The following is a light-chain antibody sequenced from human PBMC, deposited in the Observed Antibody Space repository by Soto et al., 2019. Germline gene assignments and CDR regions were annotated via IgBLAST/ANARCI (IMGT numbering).Light chain of an antibody. Sequence: QAVVTQPDSVSGSPGQSITISCTGTSRDIGDYDYVSWYQHLPGKAPKLLIFDVTHRPSGVSDRFSGSKSGNTASLTISGVRPEDEADYYCCSYTDIALDVVFGGGTQLTVL. CDR3: CSYTDIALDVV. CDR1: SRDIGDYDY. J-gene: IGLJ2*01. CDR2: DVT. V-gene: IGLV2-14*01.